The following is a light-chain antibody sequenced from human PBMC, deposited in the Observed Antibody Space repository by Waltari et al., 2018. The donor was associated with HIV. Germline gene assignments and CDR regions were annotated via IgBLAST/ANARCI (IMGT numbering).Light chain of an antibody. CDR3: SSYTTTYYVV. V-gene: IGLV2-14*03. CDR1: SSDVGAHDH. Sequence: QSALTQPASVSGSPGQSITISCTGTSSDVGAHDHVSWYQQHPGKAPKVIIYDVTQGPPGVADRFSGSKSGNTASLTSSGLQAEDEAYYYCSSYTTTYYVVFGGGTKVFVV. CDR2: DVT. J-gene: IGLJ2*01.